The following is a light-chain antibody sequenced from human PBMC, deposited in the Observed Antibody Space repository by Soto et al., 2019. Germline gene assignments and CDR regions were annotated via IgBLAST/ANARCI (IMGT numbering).Light chain of an antibody. CDR3: SLYTSENAYV. V-gene: IGLV2-18*01. CDR2: EAS. Sequence: QSALTQPPSVSGSPGQSVTISCTGTSTDFVSYNRVSWYHQPPGTAPKLIIYEASNRPLGVPDRFSESKSGNTASLTISGLQAADEADYYCSLYTSENAYVFGTGTKVTGL. CDR1: STDFVSYNR. J-gene: IGLJ1*01.